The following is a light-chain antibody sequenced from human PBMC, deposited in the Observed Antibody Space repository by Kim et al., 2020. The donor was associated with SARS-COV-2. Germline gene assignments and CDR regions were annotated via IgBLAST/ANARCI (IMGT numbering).Light chain of an antibody. CDR3: KSRDSRGKVV. J-gene: IGLJ2*01. CDR2: GKD. CDR1: SLRNYY. Sequence: SSELTQGPAVSVALGQTVRITCQGDSLRNYYATWYQQKARQAPVLVFYGKDKRPSGVPDRFSGSTSGNTASLTITGAQAADEADYYCKSRDSRGKVVFGGGTQLTVL. V-gene: IGLV3-19*01.